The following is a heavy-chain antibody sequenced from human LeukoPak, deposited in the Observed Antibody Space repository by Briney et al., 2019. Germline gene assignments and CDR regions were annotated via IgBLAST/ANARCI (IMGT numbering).Heavy chain of an antibody. J-gene: IGHJ3*02. CDR3: ARDYWGSDALGI. CDR2: MYTSGST. D-gene: IGHD7-27*01. CDR1: GGSISSGSYY. V-gene: IGHV4-61*02. Sequence: SQTLSLTCTVSGGSISSGSYYWSWIRPPAGKGLEWIGRMYTSGSTNYNSSLKSRVTISVVTSNQFSLKLSSVTAADTAVYYCARDYWGSDALGIWGQGTMVTVSS.